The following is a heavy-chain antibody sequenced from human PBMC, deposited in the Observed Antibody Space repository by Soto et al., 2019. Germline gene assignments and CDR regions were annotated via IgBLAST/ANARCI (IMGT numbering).Heavy chain of an antibody. CDR1: GYTFTSYV. Sequence: QVQLMQSGLEVKRPGASVKVSCKTSGYTFTSYVISWVRQAPGHGLVWMGWISADNHNTNVAQNFQGRVTLTTDTSTTTVFMELRNLRSDDTAVYYCARESRNYDALDYWGQGTLVTVSS. CDR2: ISADNHNT. D-gene: IGHD3-22*01. J-gene: IGHJ4*02. CDR3: ARESRNYDALDY. V-gene: IGHV1-18*01.